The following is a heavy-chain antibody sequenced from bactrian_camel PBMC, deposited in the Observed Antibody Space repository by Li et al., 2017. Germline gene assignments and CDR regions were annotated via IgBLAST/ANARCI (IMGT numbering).Heavy chain of an antibody. D-gene: IGHD3*01. CDR2: IDRDGIT. Sequence: VQLVESGGGSVQAGGSLGLSCAAFGLTNYRPCMAWFRQAPGKEREGVAAIDRDGITNYAGSVKGRFTISQDNAKNTLYLQMNSLNPEDTAMYYCAAVRSHDYCEGPGERWGQGTQVTV. CDR1: GLTNYRPC. V-gene: IGHV3S55*01. CDR3: AAVRSHDYCEGPGER. J-gene: IGHJ4*01.